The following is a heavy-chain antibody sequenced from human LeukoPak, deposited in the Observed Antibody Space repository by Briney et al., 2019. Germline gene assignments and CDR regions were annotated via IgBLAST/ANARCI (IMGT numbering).Heavy chain of an antibody. CDR3: AREAFDSSSWYRGSFDY. Sequence: SETLSLTCTVSGGSISSYYWSWIRQPAGKGLEWIGRIYTSGSTNYNPSLKSRVTISVDTSKNQFSLKLSSVTAADTAVYYCAREAFDSSSWYRGSFDYWGQGTLVTVSS. D-gene: IGHD6-13*01. J-gene: IGHJ4*02. CDR2: IYTSGST. V-gene: IGHV4-4*07. CDR1: GGSISSYY.